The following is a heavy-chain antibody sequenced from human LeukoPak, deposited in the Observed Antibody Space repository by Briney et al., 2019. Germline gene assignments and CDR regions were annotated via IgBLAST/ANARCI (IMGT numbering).Heavy chain of an antibody. CDR2: ISSDGTIT. CDR1: GLTFSNYW. Sequence: GGSLRLSCAASGLTFSNYWMHWVCQAPGKGLVWVSRISSDGTITSYAGSVKGRFTISRDNAKNTLYLQMNSLRAEDTAVYYCARDYYDSRGYYSAGFDYWGQGTLVTVSS. CDR3: ARDYYDSRGYYSAGFDY. D-gene: IGHD3-22*01. V-gene: IGHV3-74*01. J-gene: IGHJ4*02.